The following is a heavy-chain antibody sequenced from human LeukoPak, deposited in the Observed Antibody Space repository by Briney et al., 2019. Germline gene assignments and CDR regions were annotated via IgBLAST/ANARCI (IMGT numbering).Heavy chain of an antibody. CDR1: GYTFTGYY. D-gene: IGHD3-3*01. Sequence: ASVKVSCKASGYTFTGYYMHWVRQAPGQGLEWVGWINPNSGGTNYGQKFQGRVTMTRDTSISTAYMELSRLRSDDTAVYYCARSVAYNTIGPYYWGQGTLVTVSS. V-gene: IGHV1-2*02. CDR2: INPNSGGT. J-gene: IGHJ4*02. CDR3: ARSVAYNTIGPYY.